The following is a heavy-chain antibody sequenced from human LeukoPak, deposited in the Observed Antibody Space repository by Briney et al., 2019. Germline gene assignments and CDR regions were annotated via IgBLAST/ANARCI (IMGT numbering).Heavy chain of an antibody. CDR3: ARARGLDAFDI. V-gene: IGHV1-2*02. J-gene: IGHJ3*02. CDR1: GYTFTGYY. Sequence: GASVKVTCKASGYTFTGYYMHWVRQAPGQGLEWMGWINPNSGGTNYAQKFQGRVTMTRDTSISTAYMELSRLRSDDRAVFYCARARGLDAFDIWGQGTMVTVSS. CDR2: INPNSGGT.